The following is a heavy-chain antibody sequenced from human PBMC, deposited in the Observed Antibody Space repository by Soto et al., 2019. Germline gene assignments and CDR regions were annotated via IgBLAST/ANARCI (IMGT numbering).Heavy chain of an antibody. CDR1: GDSVSSGSS. CDR2: IYHGGTT. V-gene: IGHV4-38-2*01. Sequence: SWSLSLTSAASGDSVSSGSSGACFRKPPGKGPEWIASIYHGGTTFYNPPLKSRITISVDTSNNLFSLKLTSVTAADTALYYCARVRVMVVAGSTFDYWGHRTLVTVSS. CDR3: ARVRVMVVAGSTFDY. J-gene: IGHJ4*03. D-gene: IGHD6-19*01.